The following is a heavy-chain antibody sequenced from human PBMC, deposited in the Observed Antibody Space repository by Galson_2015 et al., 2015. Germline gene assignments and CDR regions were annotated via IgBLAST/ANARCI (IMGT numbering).Heavy chain of an antibody. V-gene: IGHV4-59*01. CDR1: GGSISTYY. CDR3: AREEHSGGPDY. D-gene: IGHD2-8*02. Sequence: ETLSLTCTVSGGSISTYYWSWIRQPPGKGLEWIGCIFYSGSSNYNPSLRTRVAISVDTSKSQFSLKLSSVTAADTAVYYCAREEHSGGPDYWGQGILVAVSS. J-gene: IGHJ4*02. CDR2: IFYSGSS.